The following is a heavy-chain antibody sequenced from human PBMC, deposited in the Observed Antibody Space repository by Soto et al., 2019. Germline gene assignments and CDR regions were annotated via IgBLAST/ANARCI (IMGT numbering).Heavy chain of an antibody. CDR3: VRHGAAAYGLAWFGP. Sequence: QVQLQESGPGLVKPSQTLSLSCTVSGDSISRGGYYWNWIRQHPRKGLEWIGYIYHSGSTNYNPSLKSRVTISVATSKNQLSLELTNVTAADTAVYYCVRHGAAAYGLAWFGPWGQGILVTVSS. CDR1: GDSISRGGYY. J-gene: IGHJ5*02. V-gene: IGHV4-31*03. CDR2: IYHSGST. D-gene: IGHD3-10*01.